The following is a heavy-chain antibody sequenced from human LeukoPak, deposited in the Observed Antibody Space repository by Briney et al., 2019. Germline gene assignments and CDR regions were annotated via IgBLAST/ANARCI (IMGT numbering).Heavy chain of an antibody. J-gene: IGHJ3*02. CDR3: ARDDMNHYDFWSGYNTDAFDI. Sequence: GGSLRLSCAASGFTFSSYSMNWVRQAPGKGLEWVSYISSSSSTIYYADSVKGRFAISRDNAKNSLYLQMNSLRAEDTAVYYYARDDMNHYDFWSGYNTDAFDIWGQGTMVTVSS. CDR2: ISSSSSTI. D-gene: IGHD3-3*01. CDR1: GFTFSSYS. V-gene: IGHV3-48*01.